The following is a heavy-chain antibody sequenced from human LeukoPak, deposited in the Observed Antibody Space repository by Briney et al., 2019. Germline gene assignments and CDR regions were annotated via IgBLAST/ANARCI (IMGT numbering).Heavy chain of an antibody. V-gene: IGHV4-30-2*01. Sequence: SETLSLTCAVSGGSISSGGYSWSWIRQPPGKGLEWIGYIYHSGSTYYNPSLKSRVTISVDRSKNQFSLKLSSVTAADTAVYYCASIVSLGFFDYWGQGTLVTVSS. CDR3: ASIVSLGFFDY. CDR2: IYHSGST. CDR1: GGSISSGGYS. D-gene: IGHD3-16*02. J-gene: IGHJ4*02.